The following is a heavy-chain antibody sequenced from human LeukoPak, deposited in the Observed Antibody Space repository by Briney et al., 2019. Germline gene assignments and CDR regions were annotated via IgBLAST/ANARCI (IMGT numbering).Heavy chain of an antibody. V-gene: IGHV3-23*01. CDR1: GFTFSSYA. CDR3: AKDFGGKPYYYYGMDV. J-gene: IGHJ6*02. D-gene: IGHD3-3*01. CDR2: ISGGGGGT. Sequence: GGSLRLSCAASGFTFSSYAMTWVRQAPGKGLEWVSAISGGGGGTFYADSVKGRFTISRDNSKNTLYLQMNSLSAEDTAVYYCAKDFGGKPYYYYGMDVWGQGTTVTVSS.